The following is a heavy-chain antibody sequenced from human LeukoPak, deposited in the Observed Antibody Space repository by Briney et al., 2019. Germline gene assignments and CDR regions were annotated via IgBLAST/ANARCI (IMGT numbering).Heavy chain of an antibody. V-gene: IGHV3-30-3*01. CDR1: GFTFSSYA. D-gene: IGHD1-26*01. CDR3: ARGSWSYPWDAFDI. Sequence: GGSLRLSCAASGFTFSSYAMHWVRQAPGKGLEWVAVISYDGSNKYYADSVKGRFTISRDNAKNSLYLQMNSLRAEDTAVYYCARGSWSYPWDAFDIWGQGTMVTVSS. J-gene: IGHJ3*02. CDR2: ISYDGSNK.